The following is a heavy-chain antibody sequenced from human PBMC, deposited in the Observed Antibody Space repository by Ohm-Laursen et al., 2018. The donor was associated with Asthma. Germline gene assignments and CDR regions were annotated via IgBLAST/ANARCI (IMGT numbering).Heavy chain of an antibody. CDR3: AREGDTVVTD. V-gene: IGHV3-48*04. CDR2: ISSSGSTI. J-gene: IGHJ4*02. CDR1: GYTFSRYS. D-gene: IGHD4-23*01. Sequence: SLRLSCSASGYTFSRYSIHWARQAPGKGLEWVSYISSSGSTIYYADSVKGRFTISRDNAKNSLYLQMNSLRAEDTAVYYCAREGDTVVTDWGQGTLVTVSS.